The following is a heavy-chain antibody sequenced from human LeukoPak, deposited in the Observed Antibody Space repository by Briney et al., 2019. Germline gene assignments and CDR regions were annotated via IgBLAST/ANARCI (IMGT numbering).Heavy chain of an antibody. Sequence: GGSLRLSCTASGFTFSGYWMNWVRQAPGKGLVWVSRIGSDGGSTTYADSVKGRFTISRDNAKNTLYLQMTSLRAEDTAVYYCASLAVAGSAFDYWGQGTLVTVSS. D-gene: IGHD6-19*01. CDR1: GFTFSGYW. CDR3: ASLAVAGSAFDY. CDR2: IGSDGGST. V-gene: IGHV3-74*03. J-gene: IGHJ4*02.